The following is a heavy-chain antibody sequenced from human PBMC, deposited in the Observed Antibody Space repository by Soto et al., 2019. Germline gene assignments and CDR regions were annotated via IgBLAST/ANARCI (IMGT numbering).Heavy chain of an antibody. CDR2: IIPIFGTA. CDR1: GGTFSSYA. D-gene: IGHD5-18*01. CDR3: ARGGDEPRGYSYGPDYYYYGMDV. V-gene: IGHV1-69*12. Sequence: QVQLVQSGAEVKKPGSSVKVSCKASGGTFSSYAISWVRQAPGQGLEWMGGIIPIFGTANYAQKFQGRVTITADESTSTAYMELSSLRSEDTAVYYCARGGDEPRGYSYGPDYYYYGMDVWGQGTTVTVSS. J-gene: IGHJ6*02.